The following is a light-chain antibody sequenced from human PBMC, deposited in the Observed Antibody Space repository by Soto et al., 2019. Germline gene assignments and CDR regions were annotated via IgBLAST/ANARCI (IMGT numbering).Light chain of an antibody. CDR2: RAS. Sequence: DIQMTQSPSTLSASVGDRVTIICRASQSLDYWLAWYQQKPGKAPKLLMYRASILEKGVPSRFSGSGSGAEYALTIAGLQPDDFATYHCQQYKSYFSFGQGTKLEIK. J-gene: IGKJ2*01. V-gene: IGKV1-5*03. CDR3: QQYKSYFS. CDR1: QSLDYW.